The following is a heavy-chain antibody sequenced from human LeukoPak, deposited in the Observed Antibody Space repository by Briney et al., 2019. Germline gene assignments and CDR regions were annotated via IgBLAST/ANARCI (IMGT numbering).Heavy chain of an antibody. Sequence: PGRSLRLSCAASGFTFSSYAMHWVRQAPGKGLEWVSSISSSSSYIYYADSVKGRFTISRDNAKNSLYLQMNSLRAEDTAVYYCARFGMGYDSSGYVSLSFDYWGQGTLVTVSS. J-gene: IGHJ4*02. V-gene: IGHV3-21*01. CDR2: ISSSSSYI. CDR3: ARFGMGYDSSGYVSLSFDY. CDR1: GFTFSSYA. D-gene: IGHD3-22*01.